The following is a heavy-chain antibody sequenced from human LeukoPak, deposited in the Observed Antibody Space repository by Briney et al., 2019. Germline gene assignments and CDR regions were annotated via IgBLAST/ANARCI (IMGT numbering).Heavy chain of an antibody. CDR3: AKDVDYGDYVVY. V-gene: IGHV3-30*04. D-gene: IGHD4-17*01. Sequence: GGSLRLSCAASGFTFSSYVMHWVRQAPGKGLEWVAIISYDGSNEYYADSVKGRFTISRDNSENTLYLQMNSLRAEDTAIYYCAKDVDYGDYVVYWGQGTLVTVSS. J-gene: IGHJ4*02. CDR1: GFTFSSYV. CDR2: ISYDGSNE.